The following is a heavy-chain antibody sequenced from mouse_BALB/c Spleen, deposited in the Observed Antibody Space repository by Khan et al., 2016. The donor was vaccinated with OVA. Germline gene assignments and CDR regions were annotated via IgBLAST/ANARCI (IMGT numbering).Heavy chain of an antibody. D-gene: IGHD2-12*01. V-gene: IGHV1-4*01. Sequence: QVQLKQSGAELARPGASVKMSCKASGYTFTSYTIHWIKMRPGQGLEWIGYINPSNGYTNYNQKFKDKVTLTADKSSTTAYMQLNSLTSDDSAVYTCVRDGAYYRSNGWFAYWGQGTLVTVSA. CDR3: VRDGAYYRSNGWFAY. CDR2: INPSNGYT. J-gene: IGHJ3*01. CDR1: GYTFTSYT.